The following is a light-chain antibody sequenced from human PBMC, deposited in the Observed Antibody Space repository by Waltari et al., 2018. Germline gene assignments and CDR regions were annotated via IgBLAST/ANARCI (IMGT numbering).Light chain of an antibody. J-gene: IGKJ5*01. CDR1: QSVNNY. CDR2: GVS. CDR3: QQRSNWPPSIT. Sequence: DIVLTQSPATLPLSPGDRDTISRRASQSVNNYLAWYQHKPGQTPRLLIYGVSNRATGIPARFSGSGSGTDFTLTISSLEPEDFAVYYCQQRSNWPPSITFGQGTRLEIK. V-gene: IGKV3-11*01.